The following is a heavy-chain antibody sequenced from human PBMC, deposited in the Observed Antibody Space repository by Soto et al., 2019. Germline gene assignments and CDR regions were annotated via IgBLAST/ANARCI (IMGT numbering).Heavy chain of an antibody. Sequence: GGSLRLSCAASAFTFKDVWMNWVRQAPGKGLEWVSRINSDGSSTSYADSVKGRFTISRDNAKNTLYLQMNSLRAEDTAVYYCASGGYCSSTSCCGSYYYGMDVWGQGTTVTVSS. CDR2: INSDGSST. J-gene: IGHJ6*02. V-gene: IGHV3-74*01. CDR1: AFTFKDVW. D-gene: IGHD2-2*01. CDR3: ASGGYCSSTSCCGSYYYGMDV.